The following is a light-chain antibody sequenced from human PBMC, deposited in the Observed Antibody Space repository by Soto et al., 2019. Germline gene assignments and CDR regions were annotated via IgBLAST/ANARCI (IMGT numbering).Light chain of an antibody. CDR1: GSNIGSNT. Sequence: QSVLTQPPSASGTPGQRATISCSGSGSNIGSNTVNWYQQLPGTAPKLLIYNNSQRPSEVPDRFSGSKSGTSASLAISGLQSDIEADYYCAAWDDSLNGYVFGIGTKLTVL. CDR3: AAWDDSLNGYV. CDR2: NNS. J-gene: IGLJ1*01. V-gene: IGLV1-44*01.